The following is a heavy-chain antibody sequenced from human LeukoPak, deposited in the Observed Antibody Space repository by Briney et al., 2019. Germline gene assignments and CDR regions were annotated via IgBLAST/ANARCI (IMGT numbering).Heavy chain of an antibody. CDR2: ISGSSDTI. CDR1: GFTFSSYS. D-gene: IGHD4-17*01. CDR3: AKGLFHYGDGLDY. J-gene: IGHJ4*02. Sequence: GGSLRLSCAASGFTFSSYSVNWVRQAPGKGLEWLSYISGSSDTIYYADSVKGRFTISRDNAKNSLYLQMNSLRAEDMALYYCAKGLFHYGDGLDYWGQGTLVTVSS. V-gene: IGHV3-48*04.